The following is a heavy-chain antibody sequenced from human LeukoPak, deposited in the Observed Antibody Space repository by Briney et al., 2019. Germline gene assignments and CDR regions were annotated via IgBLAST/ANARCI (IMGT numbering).Heavy chain of an antibody. CDR2: INHSGST. D-gene: IGHD5-12*01. CDR1: GGSFSGYY. J-gene: IGHJ6*03. V-gene: IGHV4-34*01. CDR3: ARGIRGYSGYGDYYYYYMDV. Sequence: PSETLSLTCAVYGGSFSGYYWSWIRQPPGKGLEWIGEINHSGSTNYNPSLKSRVTISVDTSKNQFSLKLSSVTAADTAVYYCARGIRGYSGYGDYYYYYMDVWGKGTTVTVSS.